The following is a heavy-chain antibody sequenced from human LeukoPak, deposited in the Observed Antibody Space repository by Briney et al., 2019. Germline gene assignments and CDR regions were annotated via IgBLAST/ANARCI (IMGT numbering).Heavy chain of an antibody. CDR1: GFTFNTFN. V-gene: IGHV3-21*01. Sequence: KTGGSLRLSCAASGFTFNTFNMKWVRQAPGKGLEWVSSITSGGDYIYYADSVKGRFTNSRDNAKNYLSLQLNSLRVEDTAVYYCARGHYDVLAASYKWTPDYWGQGTLVTVSS. CDR2: ITSGGDYI. D-gene: IGHD3-9*01. CDR3: ARGHYDVLAASYKWTPDY. J-gene: IGHJ4*02.